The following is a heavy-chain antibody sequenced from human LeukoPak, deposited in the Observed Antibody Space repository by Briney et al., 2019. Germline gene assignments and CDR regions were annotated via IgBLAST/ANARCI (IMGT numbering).Heavy chain of an antibody. D-gene: IGHD5-18*01. CDR1: GFTFSSYA. CDR3: AKDIGWLWSFDY. Sequence: GGSLRLSCAASGFTFSSYAMSWVRQAPGKGLEWVSAISGSGGSTYYADSVKGRFTISRDNSKNTLYLQMNSLGAEDTAVYYCAKDIGWLWSFDYWGQGTLVTVSS. CDR2: ISGSGGST. V-gene: IGHV3-23*01. J-gene: IGHJ4*02.